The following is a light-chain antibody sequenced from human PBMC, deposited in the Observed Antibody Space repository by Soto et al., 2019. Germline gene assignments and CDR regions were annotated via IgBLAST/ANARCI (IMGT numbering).Light chain of an antibody. Sequence: EIGLTQSPATLSVSPGERATLSCRASQSFRGLLAWYQQKPGQAPRLLIYDAYNRATGIPPRFSGSGSGTDFTLTISSLEPEDSAVYYCQQRHMWPITFGQGTRL. J-gene: IGKJ5*01. CDR3: QQRHMWPIT. CDR1: QSFRGL. CDR2: DAY. V-gene: IGKV3-11*01.